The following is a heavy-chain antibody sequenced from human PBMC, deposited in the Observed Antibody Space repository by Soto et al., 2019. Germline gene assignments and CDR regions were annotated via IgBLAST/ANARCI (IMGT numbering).Heavy chain of an antibody. V-gene: IGHV3-74*01. Sequence: GGSLRLSCAASGFTFSSYWMHWVRQAPGKGLVWVSRINSDGSSTSYADSVKGRFTISRDNAKNTLYLQMNSLRAEDTAVYYCARGEVLYGMDVWGQGTTVTVSS. CDR1: GFTFSSYW. J-gene: IGHJ6*02. CDR3: ARGEVLYGMDV. D-gene: IGHD1-1*01. CDR2: INSDGSST.